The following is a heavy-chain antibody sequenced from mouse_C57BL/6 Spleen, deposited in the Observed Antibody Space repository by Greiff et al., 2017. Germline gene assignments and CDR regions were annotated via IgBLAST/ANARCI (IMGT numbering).Heavy chain of an antibody. CDR2: IWSGGST. D-gene: IGHD1-1*01. CDR3: ARSLITTVVAPYAMDY. J-gene: IGHJ4*01. V-gene: IGHV2-2*01. CDR1: GFSLTSYG. Sequence: QVQLQQSGPGLVQPSQSLSITCTVSGFSLTSYGVHWVRQSPGKGLEWLGVIWSGGSTDYNAAFISRLSISKDNSKSQVFFKMNSLQADDTAIYYCARSLITTVVAPYAMDYWGQGTSVTVSS.